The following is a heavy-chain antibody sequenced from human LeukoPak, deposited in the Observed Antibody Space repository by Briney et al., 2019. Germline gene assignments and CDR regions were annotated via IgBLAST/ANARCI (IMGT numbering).Heavy chain of an antibody. V-gene: IGHV4-30-2*01. CDR2: IYHSGST. CDR3: ARGAEDSSGWYFWFDP. Sequence: SETLSLTCAVSGGSISSGGYSWSWIRQPPGKGLEWIGYIYHSGSTYYNPSLKSRVTISVDRSKNQCSLKLSSVTAADTAVYYCARGAEDSSGWYFWFDPWGQGTLVTVSS. CDR1: GGSISSGGYS. D-gene: IGHD6-19*01. J-gene: IGHJ5*02.